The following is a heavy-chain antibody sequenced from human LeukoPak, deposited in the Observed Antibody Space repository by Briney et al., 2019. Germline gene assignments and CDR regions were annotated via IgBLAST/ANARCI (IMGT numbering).Heavy chain of an antibody. V-gene: IGHV3-15*01. CDR3: TTMTKYYYDSSGYLDFDY. CDR1: GFTFSNAW. D-gene: IGHD3-22*01. Sequence: GGSLRLSCAASGFTFSNAWMSWVRQAPGKGLEWVGRIKSKTDGGTTDYAAPVKGRFTTSRDDSKNTLYLQMNSLKTEDTAVYYCTTMTKYYYDSSGYLDFDYWGQGTLVTVSS. CDR2: IKSKTDGGTT. J-gene: IGHJ4*02.